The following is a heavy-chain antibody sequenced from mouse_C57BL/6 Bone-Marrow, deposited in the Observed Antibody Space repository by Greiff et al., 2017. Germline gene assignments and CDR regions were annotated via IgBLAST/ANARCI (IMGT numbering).Heavy chain of an antibody. D-gene: IGHD2-4*01. Sequence: QVQLQQPGAELVKPGASVKLSCKASGYTFTNYWMHWVKQRPGQGLEWIGMMHPNGGSPDYNEKFKSEATLSVDKSSRTAYMELSSLTSEGSAVYDCARSYDYDDYTMDYWGQGTSVTVSS. V-gene: IGHV1-64*01. CDR1: GYTFTNYW. CDR3: ARSYDYDDYTMDY. CDR2: MHPNGGSP. J-gene: IGHJ4*01.